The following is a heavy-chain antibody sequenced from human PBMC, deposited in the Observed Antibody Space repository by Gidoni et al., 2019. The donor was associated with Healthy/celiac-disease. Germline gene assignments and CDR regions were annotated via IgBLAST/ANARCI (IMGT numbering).Heavy chain of an antibody. V-gene: IGHV3-33*01. Sequence: QVQLVESGGGVVQPGRSLRLSCAASGFTFSSYGMHWVRQAPGKGLEWVAVIWYDGSNKYYADSVKGRFTISRDNSKNTLYLRMNSLRAEDTAVYYCARDGLRLGELSIPYYWGQGTLVTVSS. D-gene: IGHD3-16*02. J-gene: IGHJ4*02. CDR2: IWYDGSNK. CDR1: GFTFSSYG. CDR3: ARDGLRLGELSIPYY.